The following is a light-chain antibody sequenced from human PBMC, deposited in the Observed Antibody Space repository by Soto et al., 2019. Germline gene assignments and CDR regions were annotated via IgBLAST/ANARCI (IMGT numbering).Light chain of an antibody. CDR2: GAS. CDR3: QQYGSSPYT. V-gene: IGKV3-20*01. Sequence: EIVLTQSPGTLSVSPGERATLSCRASQTVRSSSLAWYQQKPGQAPRLLIYGASGRATGIPDKFSGSGSGTDFTLNISRLEPEDFAVYYCQQYGSSPYTFGQGTKLEI. CDR1: QTVRSSS. J-gene: IGKJ2*01.